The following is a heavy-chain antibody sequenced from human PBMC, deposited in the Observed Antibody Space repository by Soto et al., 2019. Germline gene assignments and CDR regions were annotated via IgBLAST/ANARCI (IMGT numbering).Heavy chain of an antibody. Sequence: PGGTLRLSCSASGFNVNSYGVHWVCQAPGKGLERVAVIWYDGRNIFYADSVKGRFTVSRDNSKNTVYFHMNNLRVEDTALYYCARVSGGGSTYVSDALDFWGHGTMVTVSS. D-gene: IGHD3-10*02. CDR3: ARVSGGGSTYVSDALDF. J-gene: IGHJ3*01. CDR1: GFNVNSYG. CDR2: IWYDGRNI. V-gene: IGHV3-33*01.